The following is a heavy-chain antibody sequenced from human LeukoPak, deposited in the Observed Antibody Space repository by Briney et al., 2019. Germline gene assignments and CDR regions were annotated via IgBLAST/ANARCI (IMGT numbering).Heavy chain of an antibody. Sequence: GASVKVSCKAPGYTFTNYYMHWVRQAPGQGLEWMGIINPSGGSTSYAQKFQGRVTMTRDTSTSTVCMELSSLRSEDTAVYYCARPAHSRTWGTHEFGYWGQGTLVTVSS. D-gene: IGHD6-13*01. CDR2: INPSGGST. CDR1: GYTFTNYY. J-gene: IGHJ4*02. CDR3: ARPAHSRTWGTHEFGY. V-gene: IGHV1-46*01.